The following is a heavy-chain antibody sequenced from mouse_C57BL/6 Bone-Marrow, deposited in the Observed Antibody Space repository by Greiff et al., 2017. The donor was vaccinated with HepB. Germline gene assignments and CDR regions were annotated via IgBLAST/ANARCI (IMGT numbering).Heavy chain of an antibody. CDR2: IWGGGST. CDR3: ARSFPNGRGFAY. J-gene: IGHJ3*01. Sequence: VKLQESGPGLVQPSQSLSITCTVSGFSLTSYGVHWVRQSPGKGLEWLGVIWGGGSTDYNAAFMSRLSIIKDNSKSQVFFKMNSLQADDTAIYYCARSFPNGRGFAYWGQGTLVTVSA. CDR1: GFSLTSYG. V-gene: IGHV2-5*01.